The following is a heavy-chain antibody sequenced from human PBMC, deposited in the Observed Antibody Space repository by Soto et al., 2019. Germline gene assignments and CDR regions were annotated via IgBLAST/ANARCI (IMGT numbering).Heavy chain of an antibody. Sequence: QVQLQESGPGLVKPSETLSLTCTVSGGSISSYRWSWIRQPAWKGLEWIGRNSNNGNTQYNPSLKGRVTVPGDTSRNQVFLNLPSVTAADSAVYFCGRESGETWDYEAYWGQGTPVTVSS. CDR3: GRESGETWDYEAY. CDR1: GGSISSYR. CDR2: NSNNGNT. D-gene: IGHD1-7*01. J-gene: IGHJ4*02. V-gene: IGHV4-4*07.